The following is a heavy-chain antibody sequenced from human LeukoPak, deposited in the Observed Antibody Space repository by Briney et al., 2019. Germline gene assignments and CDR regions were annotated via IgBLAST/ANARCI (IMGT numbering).Heavy chain of an antibody. J-gene: IGHJ2*01. D-gene: IGHD4-23*01. CDR2: IYTSGST. CDR1: GGSISSYY. V-gene: IGHV4-4*07. CDR3: ARGSVDYGGIVPWYFDL. Sequence: SETLSLTCTVSGGSISSYYWSWIRQPAGKGLEWIGRIYTSGSTNYNPSLKSRVTMSVDTSKNQFSLKLSSVTAADTAVYYCARGSVDYGGIVPWYFDLWGRGTLVTVSS.